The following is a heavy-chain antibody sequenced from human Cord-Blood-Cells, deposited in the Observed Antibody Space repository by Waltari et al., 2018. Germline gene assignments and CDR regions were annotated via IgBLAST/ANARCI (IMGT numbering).Heavy chain of an antibody. Sequence: QVQLVQSGAEVKKPGASVKVSCKASGYTFTSYAMHWVRQAPGQRLEWMGWINAANDNTKYSQKFQGRVTITRDTSASTAYMELSSLRSEDTAVYYCARGGDCSSTSCLNWFDPWGQGTLVTVSS. CDR2: INAANDNT. J-gene: IGHJ5*02. CDR3: ARGGDCSSTSCLNWFDP. CDR1: GYTFTSYA. V-gene: IGHV1-3*01. D-gene: IGHD2-2*01.